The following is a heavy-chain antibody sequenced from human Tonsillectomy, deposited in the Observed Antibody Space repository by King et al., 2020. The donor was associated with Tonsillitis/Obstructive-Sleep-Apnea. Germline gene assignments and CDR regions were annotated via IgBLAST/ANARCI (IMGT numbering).Heavy chain of an antibody. Sequence: VQLVESGGGLVKPGGSLRLSCAASGFTFSSYSMNWFRQAPGKGLECVSSVSSSSGYIDYADSVKGRFTISRDNAKNSLYLQMISLRAEDTAVYYCAGTVVVAGIPDYWGQGTLVTVSS. CDR1: GFTFSSYS. J-gene: IGHJ4*02. V-gene: IGHV3-21*01. CDR2: VSSSSGYI. D-gene: IGHD6-19*01. CDR3: AGTVVVAGIPDY.